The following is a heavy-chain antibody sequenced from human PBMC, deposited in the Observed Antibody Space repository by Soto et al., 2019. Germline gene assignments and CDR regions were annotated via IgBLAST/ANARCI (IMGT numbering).Heavy chain of an antibody. D-gene: IGHD6-6*01. J-gene: IGHJ4*02. CDR2: IYYSGST. CDR3: ARERAARQPYYFDY. CDR1: GGSISSGGYY. Sequence: QVQLQESGPGLVKPSQTLSLTCTVSGGSISSGGYYWSWIRQHPGKGLEWIGYIYYSGSTYYNPSLKSRVTISVDTSKNQFSLKLSSVTAADTTVYYCARERAARQPYYFDYWGQGTLVTVSS. V-gene: IGHV4-31*03.